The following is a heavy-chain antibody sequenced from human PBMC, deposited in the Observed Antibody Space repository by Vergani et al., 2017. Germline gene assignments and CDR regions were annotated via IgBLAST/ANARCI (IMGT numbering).Heavy chain of an antibody. V-gene: IGHV2-26*01. CDR3: GRIRNRLSFNGMDV. CDR2: IFSNDEK. J-gene: IGHJ6*02. D-gene: IGHD1-14*01. CDR1: GFSLSNARMG. Sequence: QESGPVLVKPTETLTLTCTVSGFSLSNARMGVSWIRQPPGKALEWLAHIFSNDEKSYSTSLESRLTISKDTSKSQVVLTMTNMDPVDTATYYCGRIRNRLSFNGMDVWGQGTTVTVSS.